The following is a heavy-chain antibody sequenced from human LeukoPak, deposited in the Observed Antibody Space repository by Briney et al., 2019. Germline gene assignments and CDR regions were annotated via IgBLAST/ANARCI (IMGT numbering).Heavy chain of an antibody. D-gene: IGHD3-10*01. J-gene: IGHJ4*02. CDR2: IRYDGSNK. V-gene: IGHV3-30*02. Sequence: GGSLRLSCAASGFTFSSYGMHWVRQAPGKGLEWVAFIRYDGSNKYYADSVKGRFTISRDNSKNTLYLQMNSLRAEDTAVYYCAKGTSMVRGDLFDYWGQGTLVTVSS. CDR1: GFTFSSYG. CDR3: AKGTSMVRGDLFDY.